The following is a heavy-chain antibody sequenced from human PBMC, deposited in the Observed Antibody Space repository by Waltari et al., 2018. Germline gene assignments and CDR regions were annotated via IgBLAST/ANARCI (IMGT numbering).Heavy chain of an antibody. J-gene: IGHJ6*03. CDR1: GGTFSSYA. V-gene: IGHV1-69*08. D-gene: IGHD6-13*01. Sequence: QVQLVQSGAEVKKPGSSVKVSCKASGGTFSSYAISWVRQAPGQGLEWMGRIIPIFGTANYAQKFQGRVTITADKSTSTAYMELSSLRSEDTAVYYCTTRASPEAAGYYYYYYMDVWGKGTTVTVSS. CDR2: IIPIFGTA. CDR3: TTRASPEAAGYYYYYYMDV.